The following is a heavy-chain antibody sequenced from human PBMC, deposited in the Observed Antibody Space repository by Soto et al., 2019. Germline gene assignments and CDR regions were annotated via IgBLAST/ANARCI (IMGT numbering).Heavy chain of an antibody. CDR2: IYWDDDK. V-gene: IGHV2-5*02. CDR1: GFSLSTSGVG. J-gene: IGHJ5*02. Sequence: CPTLVNPTQTLTLTCTFSGFSLSTSGVGVGWIRQPPGKALEWLALIYWDDDKRYSPSLKSRLTITKDTSKNQVVLTMTNMDPVDTATYYCAHSAYDYVWGSYRPGGFDPWGQGTLVTVSS. CDR3: AHSAYDYVWGSYRPGGFDP. D-gene: IGHD3-16*02.